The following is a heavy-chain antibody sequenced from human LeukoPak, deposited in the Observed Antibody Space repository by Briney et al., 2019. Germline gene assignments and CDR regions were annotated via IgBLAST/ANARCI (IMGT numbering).Heavy chain of an antibody. V-gene: IGHV4-31*03. D-gene: IGHD2-2*02. CDR2: IYYSGTT. CDR1: GGSISSAGYY. CDR3: ALVYCSSTRCYIGAFDI. J-gene: IGHJ3*02. Sequence: SETLSLTCTVSGGSISSAGYYWSWIRHHPGKGLEYIGYIYYSGTTNYNPSLTSRVTISVDTSNNQFSLKRSSVTTADTAVYYCALVYCSSTRCYIGAFDIWGQGTMVTVSS.